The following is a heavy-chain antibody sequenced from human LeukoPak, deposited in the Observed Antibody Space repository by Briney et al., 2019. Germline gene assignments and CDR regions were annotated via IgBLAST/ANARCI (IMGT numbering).Heavy chain of an antibody. CDR3: AILYSSSWYVGY. J-gene: IGHJ4*02. CDR1: GFTFSSYA. CDR2: ISGSGGST. D-gene: IGHD6-13*01. Sequence: GGALRLSCAASGFTFSSYAMSWVRQAPGKGLEWVSGISGSGGSTYYADSVKGRFTITRDNSKNTLYLQMNSLRAEDTAVYYCAILYSSSWYVGYWGQGTLVTVSS. V-gene: IGHV3-23*01.